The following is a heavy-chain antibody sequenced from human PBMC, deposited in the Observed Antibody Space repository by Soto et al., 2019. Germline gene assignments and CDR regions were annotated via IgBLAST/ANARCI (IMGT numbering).Heavy chain of an antibody. CDR3: AKSPHLYCSGGSCYFGEGDACDI. V-gene: IGHV3-30*18. CDR2: ISYDGSNK. D-gene: IGHD2-15*01. Sequence: QVQLVESGGGVVQPGRSLRLSCAASGFTFSSYGMHWVRQAPGKGLEWVAVISYDGSNKYYADSVKGRFTISRDNSKNTLYMPVNIRRAEDTAVYYCAKSPHLYCSGGSCYFGEGDACDIWGQGTMVTVSS. CDR1: GFTFSSYG. J-gene: IGHJ3*02.